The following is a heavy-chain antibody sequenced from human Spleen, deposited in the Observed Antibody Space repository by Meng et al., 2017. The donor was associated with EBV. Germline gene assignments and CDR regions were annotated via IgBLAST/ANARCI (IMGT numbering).Heavy chain of an antibody. D-gene: IGHD3-10*01. CDR2: INPDSGDT. V-gene: IGHV1-8*02. J-gene: IGHJ5*02. Sequence: VESWSEVKKPGGSVKVSCKASGYTFITNYIYWVRLAPGQGLEWMGMINPDSGDTGYAQKFQGRVTMTRDTSINTAYMDLSNLKSEDTALYYCARDVYGSGSYRSDPWGQGTLVTVSS. CDR3: ARDVYGSGSYRSDP. CDR1: GYTFITNY.